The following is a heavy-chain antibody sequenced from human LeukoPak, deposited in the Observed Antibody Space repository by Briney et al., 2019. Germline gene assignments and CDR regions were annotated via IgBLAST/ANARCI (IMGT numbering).Heavy chain of an antibody. CDR1: GYTFTSYD. J-gene: IGHJ4*02. Sequence: GASVKGSCKASGYTFTSYDINWVRQATGQGLEWMGWMNPNSGNTGYAQKFQGRVTMTRNTSITTAYMELSSLRSEDTAVYYCARVGHYYDSSGYLSTVYYFDYWGQGTLVTVSS. CDR2: MNPNSGNT. CDR3: ARVGHYYDSSGYLSTVYYFDY. D-gene: IGHD3-22*01. V-gene: IGHV1-8*01.